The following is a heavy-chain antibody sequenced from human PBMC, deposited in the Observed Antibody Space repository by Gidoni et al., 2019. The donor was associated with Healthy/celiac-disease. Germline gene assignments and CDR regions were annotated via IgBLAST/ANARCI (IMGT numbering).Heavy chain of an antibody. V-gene: IGHV3-23*04. CDR3: AKDGSGSYYRSIYYFDY. CDR1: GFTFSSYA. D-gene: IGHD1-26*01. J-gene: IGHJ4*02. CDR2: ISGSGGST. Sequence: EVQLVESGGGLVQPGGSLRLSCAASGFTFSSYAMSWVRQAPGKGLEGVSAISGSGGSTYYADSVKGRFTISRDNSKNTLYLQMNSLRAEDTAVYYCAKDGSGSYYRSIYYFDYWGQGTLVTVSS.